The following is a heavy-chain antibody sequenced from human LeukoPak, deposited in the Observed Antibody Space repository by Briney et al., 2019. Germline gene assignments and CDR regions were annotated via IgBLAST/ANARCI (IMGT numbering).Heavy chain of an antibody. CDR3: AKDVSASEYYYDSSGYSDY. Sequence: GGSLRLSCAASGFTFSSYAMSWVRQAPGKGLEWVSAISGSGGSTYYADSVKGRFTISRDNSKNTLYLQMNGLRAEDTAVYYCAKDVSASEYYYDSSGYSDYWGQGTLVTVSS. J-gene: IGHJ4*02. D-gene: IGHD3-22*01. CDR1: GFTFSSYA. CDR2: ISGSGGST. V-gene: IGHV3-23*01.